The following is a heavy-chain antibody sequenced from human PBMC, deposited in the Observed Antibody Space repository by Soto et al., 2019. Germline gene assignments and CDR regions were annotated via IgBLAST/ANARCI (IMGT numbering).Heavy chain of an antibody. CDR3: ARVPTTYGADYYYYYGMDV. Sequence: PGGSLRLSCAASGFTFSSYGMHWVRQAPGKGLEWVAVIWYDGSNKYYADSVKGRFTISRDNSKNTLYLQMNSLRAEDTAVYYCARVPTTYGADYYYYYGMDVWGQGTTVTVSS. CDR2: IWYDGSNK. D-gene: IGHD3-10*01. CDR1: GFTFSSYG. V-gene: IGHV3-33*01. J-gene: IGHJ6*02.